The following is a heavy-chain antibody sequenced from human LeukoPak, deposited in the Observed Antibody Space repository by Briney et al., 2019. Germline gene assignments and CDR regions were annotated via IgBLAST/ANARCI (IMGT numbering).Heavy chain of an antibody. V-gene: IGHV3-23*01. CDR3: ARDQQQLVQLSWFDP. CDR2: IRVSDGAR. Sequence: PGGSLRLSCVASGFTFPTYAMMWVRQAPGKGLEWVSSIRVSDGARFYADSVKGRFTISRDNSKNTLYLQMNSLRAEDTAVYYCARDQQQLVQLSWFDPWGQGTLVTVSS. CDR1: GFTFPTYA. J-gene: IGHJ5*02. D-gene: IGHD6-13*01.